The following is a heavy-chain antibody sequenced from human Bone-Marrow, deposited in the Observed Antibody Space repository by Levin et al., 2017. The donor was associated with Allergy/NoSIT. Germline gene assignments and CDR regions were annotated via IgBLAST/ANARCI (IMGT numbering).Heavy chain of an antibody. J-gene: IGHJ6*02. Sequence: SVKVSFPSSFFPFSPSSFPFFLPSLFPRLEWIGWIVVGSGNTKFSQKFQERVTITRDMSTSAAYMELSTLRPDDTAVYYCAAEVGVSYSFRNYGMDVWGQGTTVTVSS. CDR3: AAEVGVSYSFRNYGMDV. V-gene: IGHV1-58*01. D-gene: IGHD3-10*01. CDR1: FFPFSPSS. CDR2: IVVGSGNT.